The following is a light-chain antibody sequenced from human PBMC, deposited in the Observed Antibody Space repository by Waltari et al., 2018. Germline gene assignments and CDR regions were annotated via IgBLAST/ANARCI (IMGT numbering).Light chain of an antibody. CDR2: DAS. CDR3: QQRSKWPPLT. V-gene: IGKV3-11*01. CDR1: QNINIY. J-gene: IGKJ4*01. Sequence: EIVLTQSPATLSLSPGETATLSCRASQNINIYLAWYQHRPGQAPRLLSSDASNRATGIPIRFSGSVSGTHFTLTISSLETEDFAVYYCQQRSKWPPLTFGGGTKVEIK.